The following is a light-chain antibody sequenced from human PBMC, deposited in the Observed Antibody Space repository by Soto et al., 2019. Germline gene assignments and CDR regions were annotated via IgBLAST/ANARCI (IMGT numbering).Light chain of an antibody. V-gene: IGLV2-11*01. CDR2: DVS. CDR1: SSDVGGYNY. CDR3: CSYGGSYTVV. J-gene: IGLJ2*01. Sequence: QSVLTQPRSVSGSPGQSVTISCTGTSSDVGGYNYVSWYQQHPGKAPKLMIYDVSKRPSGVPDRFSGSKSGNTASLTISGLQAEDEADYYCCSYGGSYTVVFGGGTTLTVL.